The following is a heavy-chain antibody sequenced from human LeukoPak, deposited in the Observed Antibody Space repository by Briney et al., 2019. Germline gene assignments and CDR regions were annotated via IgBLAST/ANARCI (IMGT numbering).Heavy chain of an antibody. J-gene: IGHJ4*02. D-gene: IGHD3-16*01. CDR2: IYTSGST. CDR1: GGSISSYY. Sequence: SETLSLTCTVSGGSISSYYWSWIRQPPGKGLEWIGYIYTSGSTNYNPSPKSRVTISVDTSKNQFSLKLSSVTAADTAVYYCARHRYGGKFDYWGQGTLVTVSS. CDR3: ARHRYGGKFDY. V-gene: IGHV4-4*09.